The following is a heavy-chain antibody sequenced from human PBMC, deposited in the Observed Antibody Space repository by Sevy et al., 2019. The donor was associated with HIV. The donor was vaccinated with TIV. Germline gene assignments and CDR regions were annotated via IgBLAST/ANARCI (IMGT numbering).Heavy chain of an antibody. CDR3: ARELTPSTVTTGNYFDY. CDR1: GGSISSGGYY. CDR2: IYYSGST. J-gene: IGHJ4*02. D-gene: IGHD4-17*01. Sequence: SETLSLTCTVSGGSISSGGYYWSWIRQHPGKGLEWIGYIYYSGSTYYNPSLKSRVTISVDTSKNQFSLKLSSVTAADTAVYYCARELTPSTVTTGNYFDYWGQGTLVTVSS. V-gene: IGHV4-31*03.